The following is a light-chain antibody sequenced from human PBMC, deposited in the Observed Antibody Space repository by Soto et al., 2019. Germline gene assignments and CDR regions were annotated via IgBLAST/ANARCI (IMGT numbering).Light chain of an antibody. CDR1: QSVSYSSDKRNC. CDR3: QQYYSSPLT. V-gene: IGKV4-1*01. Sequence: DIVMTQSPDSLAVSLGERATINCKSSQSVSYSSDKRNCLAWYQQKPGLPPKLLIYWASTRESGVPDRFSGTVSATAFTLTISSLQAEDVAFYYCQQYYSSPLTFGGGTKVEIK. J-gene: IGKJ4*01. CDR2: WAS.